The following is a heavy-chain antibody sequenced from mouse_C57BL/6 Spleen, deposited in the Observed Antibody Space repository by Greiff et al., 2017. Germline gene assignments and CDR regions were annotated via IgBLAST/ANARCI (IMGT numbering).Heavy chain of an antibody. V-gene: IGHV5-12*01. D-gene: IGHD3-3*01. CDR1: GFTFSDYY. Sequence: EVKVVESGGGLVQPGGSLKLSCAASGFTFSDYYMYWVRQTPEKRLEWVAYISNGGGSTYYPDTVKGRFTISRDNAKNTLYLQMSRLKSEDTAMYYCASGGTSFAYWGQGTLVTVSA. CDR2: ISNGGGST. J-gene: IGHJ3*01. CDR3: ASGGTSFAY.